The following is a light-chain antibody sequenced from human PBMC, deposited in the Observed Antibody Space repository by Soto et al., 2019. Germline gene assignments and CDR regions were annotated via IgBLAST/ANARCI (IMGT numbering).Light chain of an antibody. Sequence: AIRMTHSPSSLSASTGDRVTITCRASQGISSYLAWYQQKPGKAPKLLIYAASTLQSGVPSRFSGSASGTDFTLTISCLQAEDFATYYCQQYYSYPLTFGGGTKVEIK. CDR1: QGISSY. J-gene: IGKJ4*01. CDR2: AAS. CDR3: QQYYSYPLT. V-gene: IGKV1-8*01.